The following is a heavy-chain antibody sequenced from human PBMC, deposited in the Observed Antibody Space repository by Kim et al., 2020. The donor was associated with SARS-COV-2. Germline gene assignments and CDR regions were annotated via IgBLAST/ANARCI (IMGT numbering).Heavy chain of an antibody. CDR3: ARQKTGYSSSWYSGMYFDY. Sequence: SETLSLTCAVYGGSFSGYYWSWIRQPPGKGLEWIGEINHSGSTNYNPSLKSRVTISVDTSKNQFSLKLSSVTAADTAVYYCARQKTGYSSSWYSGMYFDYWGQGTLVTVSS. CDR2: INHSGST. V-gene: IGHV4-34*01. CDR1: GGSFSGYY. J-gene: IGHJ4*02. D-gene: IGHD6-13*01.